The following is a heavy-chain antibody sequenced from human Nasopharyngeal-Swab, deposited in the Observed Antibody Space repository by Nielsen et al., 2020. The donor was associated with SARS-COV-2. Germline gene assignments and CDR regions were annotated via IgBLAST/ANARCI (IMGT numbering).Heavy chain of an antibody. CDR2: IKSKTDGGTT. Sequence: GESLKISCSASGFIFKNYAMSWVRQAPGKGLEWVGRIKSKTDGGTTDYAAPVKGRFTISRDDSKNTLYLQMNSLKTEDTAVYYCTTNHAYYGDYYWGQGTLVTVSS. CDR3: TTNHAYYGDYY. V-gene: IGHV3-15*01. J-gene: IGHJ4*02. CDR1: GFIFKNYA. D-gene: IGHD4-17*01.